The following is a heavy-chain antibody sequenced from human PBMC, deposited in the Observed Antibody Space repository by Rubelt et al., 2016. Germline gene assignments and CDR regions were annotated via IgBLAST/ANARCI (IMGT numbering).Heavy chain of an antibody. CDR2: INHSGST. J-gene: IGHJ5*02. CDR1: GGSFSGYY. D-gene: IGHD3-10*01. Sequence: QVQLQQWGAGLLKPSETLSLTCAVYGGSFSGYYWSWIRQPPGKGLEWIGEINHSGSTNYNPSLQNRVTITVDTSKNQFSLKRSSVTAGDTAVDYCARGYRTSGYNGFDPWGQGTLVTVSS. CDR3: ARGYRTSGYNGFDP. V-gene: IGHV4-34*01.